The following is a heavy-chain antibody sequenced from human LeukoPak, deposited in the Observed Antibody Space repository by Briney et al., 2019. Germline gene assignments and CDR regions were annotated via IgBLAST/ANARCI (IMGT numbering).Heavy chain of an antibody. D-gene: IGHD2-2*01. CDR3: ARDCSSSSCYDY. Sequence: SETLSLTCTVSGGPISSYYWSWIRQPPGKGLEWIGYIYYSGSTNYIPSLKSRVTISVDTSKNQFSLRLSSVTAADTALYYCARDCSSSSCYDYWGQGTLVTVSS. V-gene: IGHV4-59*01. J-gene: IGHJ4*02. CDR1: GGPISSYY. CDR2: IYYSGST.